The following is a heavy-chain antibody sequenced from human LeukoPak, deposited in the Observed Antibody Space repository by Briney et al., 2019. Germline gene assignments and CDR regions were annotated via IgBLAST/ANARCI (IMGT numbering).Heavy chain of an antibody. D-gene: IGHD3-22*01. CDR1: GFTFSSYA. CDR3: ARNYYDSSGSDY. J-gene: IGHJ4*02. V-gene: IGHV3-30-3*01. Sequence: GGSLRLSCAASGFTFSSYAMHWVRQAPGKGLEWVAVISYDGSNKYYADSVKGRFTISRDNSKNTLYLQMNSLRAEDTAVYYCARNYYDSSGSDYWGQGTLVTVPS. CDR2: ISYDGSNK.